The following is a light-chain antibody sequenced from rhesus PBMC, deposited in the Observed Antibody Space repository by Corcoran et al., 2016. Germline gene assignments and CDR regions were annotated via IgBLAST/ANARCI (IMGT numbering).Light chain of an antibody. CDR3: LQYSSSPWT. Sequence: DIQMTQSPSSLSASVGDTVTITCRASQSISSWLAWYQQKPGKAPKLLIYKASCLQSGVPSRFSGSGSGTDFTLTISSLQPEGFATYYCLQYSSSPWTFGQGTKVEIK. CDR1: QSISSW. V-gene: IGKV1-22*01. CDR2: KAS. J-gene: IGKJ1*01.